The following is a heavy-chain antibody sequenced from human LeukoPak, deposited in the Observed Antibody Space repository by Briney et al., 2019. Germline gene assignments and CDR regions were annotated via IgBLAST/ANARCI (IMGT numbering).Heavy chain of an antibody. CDR2: IYYSGST. J-gene: IGHJ5*02. Sequence: PSETLSLTCTVSGGSISSSSYYWGWIRQPPGKGLEWIGSIYYSGSTYYNPSLKSRVTTSVDTSKNQFSLKLSSVTAADTAVYYCARPFGVDDGGDWFDPWGQGTLVTVSS. V-gene: IGHV4-39*01. CDR1: GGSISSSSYY. D-gene: IGHD3-3*01. CDR3: ARPFGVDDGGDWFDP.